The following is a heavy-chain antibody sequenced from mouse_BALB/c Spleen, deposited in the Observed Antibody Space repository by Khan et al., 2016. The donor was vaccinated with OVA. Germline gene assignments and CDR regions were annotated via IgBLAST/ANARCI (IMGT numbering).Heavy chain of an antibody. J-gene: IGHJ3*01. Sequence: VQLQQSGPELVKPGASVKMSCKASGYTFTSYVMHWVKQKPGQGLEWIGYIYPYNDVTKYNEKFKGKATLTSDKSYSTAYMELSSLTSEDEAVYYCASHVSTYPCFAFSCQWTLFPVSA. D-gene: IGHD1-1*01. V-gene: IGHV1S136*01. CDR1: GYTFTSYV. CDR2: IYPYNDVT. CDR3: ASHVSTYPCFAF.